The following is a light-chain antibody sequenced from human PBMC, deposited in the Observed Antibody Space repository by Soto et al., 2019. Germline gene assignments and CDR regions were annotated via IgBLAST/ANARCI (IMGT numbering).Light chain of an antibody. J-gene: IGLJ1*01. CDR1: STDFVSYNR. CDR3: SLYTSENTYV. Sequence: QSALTQPPSVSGSPGQSVTISCTGTSTDFVSYNRVSWYQQPPGTAPKLIIYEASNRPSGVPDRFSASKSGNTASLTISGLQAADEADYYCSLYTSENTYVFGTGTKLTVL. CDR2: EAS. V-gene: IGLV2-18*01.